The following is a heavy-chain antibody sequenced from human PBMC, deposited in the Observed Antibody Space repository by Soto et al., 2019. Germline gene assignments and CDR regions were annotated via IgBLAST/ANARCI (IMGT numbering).Heavy chain of an antibody. V-gene: IGHV3-21*01. Sequence: GGSLRLSCAASGFTFSSYSMNWVRQAPGKGLEWVSSISSSSSYIYYADSVKGRFTISRDNAKNSLYLQMNSLRAEDTAVYYCARDGLAQYYYGSGSPYFDYWGQGTLVTVSS. J-gene: IGHJ4*02. CDR1: GFTFSSYS. CDR2: ISSSSSYI. CDR3: ARDGLAQYYYGSGSPYFDY. D-gene: IGHD3-10*01.